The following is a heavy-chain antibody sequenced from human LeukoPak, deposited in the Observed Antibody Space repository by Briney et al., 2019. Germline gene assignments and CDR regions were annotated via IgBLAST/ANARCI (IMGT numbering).Heavy chain of an antibody. Sequence: PSETLSLTCTVSGGSISSYYWSWIRQPPGKGLEWIGYIYYSGSTNYNPSLKSRVTISVDTSKNQFSLKLSSVTAADTAVYYCARARYSSGPFHYFDYWGQGTLVTVSS. CDR2: IYYSGST. CDR3: ARARYSSGPFHYFDY. CDR1: GGSISSYY. J-gene: IGHJ4*02. V-gene: IGHV4-59*01. D-gene: IGHD6-19*01.